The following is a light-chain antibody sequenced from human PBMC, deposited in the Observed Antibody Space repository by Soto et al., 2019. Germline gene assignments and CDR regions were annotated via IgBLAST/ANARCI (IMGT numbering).Light chain of an antibody. Sequence: QSALTQPASVSGSPGQSITISCTGTSRDVGAYNYVSWYQQHPGKAPKLMIYDVSDRPSGVSNRFSASKSGNTASLTISGLQAEDEAVYYCSSYTITRTLVFGGGTKLTVL. CDR1: SRDVGAYNY. CDR2: DVS. J-gene: IGLJ2*01. V-gene: IGLV2-14*01. CDR3: SSYTITRTLV.